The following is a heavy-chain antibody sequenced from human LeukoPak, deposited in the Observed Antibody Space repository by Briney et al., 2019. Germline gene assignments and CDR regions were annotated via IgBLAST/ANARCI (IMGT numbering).Heavy chain of an antibody. Sequence: GGSLRLSCAASGFTFSNAWMSWVRQAPGKGLEWVGRIKSKTDGGATDYAAPVKGRFTISRDDSKNTLYLQMNSLKTEDTAVYYCVRGLLTSTVAANPWGQGTLVTVSS. CDR2: IKSKTDGGAT. V-gene: IGHV3-15*01. D-gene: IGHD2-15*01. CDR1: GFTFSNAW. CDR3: VRGLLTSTVAANP. J-gene: IGHJ5*02.